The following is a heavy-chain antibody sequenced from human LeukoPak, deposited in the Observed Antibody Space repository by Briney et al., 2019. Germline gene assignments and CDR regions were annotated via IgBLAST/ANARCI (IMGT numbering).Heavy chain of an antibody. CDR1: GDSISSGSYY. CDR3: ARKFDF. Sequence: SETLSLTCTVSGDSISSGSYYWSWIRQPAGKGLEWIGLVYTTGSTNYNPSLKSRVTTSVDTSKNQFSLNLTSVTAADTALYYCARKFDFWGQGTLVTVSS. CDR2: VYTTGST. J-gene: IGHJ4*02. V-gene: IGHV4-61*02.